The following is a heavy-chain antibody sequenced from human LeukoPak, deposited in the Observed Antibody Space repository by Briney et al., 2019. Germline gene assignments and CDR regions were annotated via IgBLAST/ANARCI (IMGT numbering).Heavy chain of an antibody. CDR2: INTNTGNP. CDR3: ARGSYDYVWGSYRYTTFDY. V-gene: IGHV7-4-1*02. D-gene: IGHD3-16*02. CDR1: GYTFTGYY. Sequence: GASVKVSCKASGYTFTGYYMHWVRQAPGQGLEWMGWINTNTGNPTYAQGFTGRFVFSLDTSVSTAYLQISSLKAEDTAVYYCARGSYDYVWGSYRYTTFDYWGQGTLVTVSS. J-gene: IGHJ4*02.